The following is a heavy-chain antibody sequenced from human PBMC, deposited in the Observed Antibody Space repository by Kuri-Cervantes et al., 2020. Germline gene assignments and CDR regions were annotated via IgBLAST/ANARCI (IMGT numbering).Heavy chain of an antibody. CDR2: INHSGNT. CDR3: AKESDTSGDYFDY. CDR1: GGSFSGYY. D-gene: IGHD3-22*01. V-gene: IGHV4-34*01. Sequence: SETLSLTCAVYGGSFSGYYWSWIRQPPGKGLEWIGEINHSGNTNYNPSLKSRVTISVDTSKNQFSLKLSSVTAADTAVYYCAKESDTSGDYFDYWGQGTLVTVSS. J-gene: IGHJ4*02.